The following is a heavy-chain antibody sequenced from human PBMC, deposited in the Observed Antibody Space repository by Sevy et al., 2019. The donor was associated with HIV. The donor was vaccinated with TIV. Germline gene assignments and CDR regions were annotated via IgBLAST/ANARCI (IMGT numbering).Heavy chain of an antibody. V-gene: IGHV1-46*01. D-gene: IGHD6-13*01. J-gene: IGHJ6*03. CDR3: ARDCRSGWSYYYYYMDV. CDR1: GYTFTSYY. CDR2: INPSGGST. Sequence: ASVKVSCKASGYTFTSYYMHWVRQAPGQGLEWMGIINPSGGSTSYAQKFQGRVTMTRDTSTSTVYMELSSLRSEDTAVYYCARDCRSGWSYYYYYMDVWGKGTTVTVSS.